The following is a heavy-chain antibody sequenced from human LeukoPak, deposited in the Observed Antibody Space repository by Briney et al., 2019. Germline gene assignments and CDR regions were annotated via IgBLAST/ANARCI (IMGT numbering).Heavy chain of an antibody. V-gene: IGHV3-23*01. CDR2: MSGSGVNT. CDR3: ANGHFESYTNVDY. J-gene: IGHJ4*02. Sequence: GGTLRLSCAASGFTSSSYGMSWVRQAPGKGLEWVSAMSGSGVNTDYADSVKGRFTISRDTSKNTLYLQMNSLRPEDTAVYYCANGHFESYTNVDYWGQGTLVTVSS. CDR1: GFTSSSYG. D-gene: IGHD1-26*01.